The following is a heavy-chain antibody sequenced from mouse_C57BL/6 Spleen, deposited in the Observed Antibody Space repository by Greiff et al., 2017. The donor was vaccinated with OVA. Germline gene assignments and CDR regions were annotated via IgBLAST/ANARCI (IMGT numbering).Heavy chain of an antibody. Sequence: VKLVESGAELVKPGASVKMSCKASGYTFTTYPIEWMKQNHGKSLEWIGNFHPYNDDTKYNEKFKGKATLTVEKSSSTVYLELSRLTSDDSAVYYCTRLANWDDAMDYWGQGTSVTVSS. CDR1: GYTFTTYP. D-gene: IGHD4-1*01. J-gene: IGHJ4*01. V-gene: IGHV1-47*01. CDR2: FHPYNDDT. CDR3: TRLANWDDAMDY.